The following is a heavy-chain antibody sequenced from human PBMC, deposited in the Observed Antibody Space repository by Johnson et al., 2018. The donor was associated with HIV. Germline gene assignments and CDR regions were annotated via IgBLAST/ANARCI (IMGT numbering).Heavy chain of an antibody. Sequence: QVQLVESGGGVVQPGRSLRLSCAASGFTFSSYAMHWVRQAPGKGLEWVAVISYDGSNKYYADSVKGRFTISRDNSKNTLYLQMNSLRAEDTAVYYCARGLIGTNRGDLSDAFDIWGQGTMVTVSS. CDR3: ARGLIGTNRGDLSDAFDI. D-gene: IGHD1/OR15-1a*01. CDR2: ISYDGSNK. CDR1: GFTFSSYA. V-gene: IGHV3-30-3*01. J-gene: IGHJ3*02.